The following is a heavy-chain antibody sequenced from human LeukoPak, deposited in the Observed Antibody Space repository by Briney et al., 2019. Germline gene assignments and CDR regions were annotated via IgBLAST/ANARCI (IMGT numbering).Heavy chain of an antibody. D-gene: IGHD2-2*01. J-gene: IGHJ3*02. V-gene: IGHV3-74*01. CDR2: INSDGSST. CDR3: ARDDVVVPAAISFRAFDI. CDR1: GFTFSSYS. Sequence: GGSLRLSCAASGFTFSSYSMNWVRQAPGKGLVWVSRINSDGSSTSYADSVKGRFTISGDNAKNTLYLQMNSLRAEDTAVYYCARDDVVVPAAISFRAFDIWGQGTMVTVSS.